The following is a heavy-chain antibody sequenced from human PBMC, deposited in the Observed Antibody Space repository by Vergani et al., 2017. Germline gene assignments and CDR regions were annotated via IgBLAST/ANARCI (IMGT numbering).Heavy chain of an antibody. J-gene: IGHJ6*03. CDR3: FYRKTKCRTTCCFCPCYYYYCMGV. V-gene: IGHV2-5*04. CDR1: GFSLNTRGVS. CDR2: IYWNDDQ. Sequence: QITLKESGPTLVKPTQPLTLICTFSGFSLNTRGVSVAWIRQPPGKALDWLALIYWNDDQHYSPSLNNRVTITKDTSKNQVILTMTNMDYVDTGTYYCFYRKTKCRTTCCFCPCYYYYCMGVWGKGTTVTVSS. D-gene: IGHD2-2*01.